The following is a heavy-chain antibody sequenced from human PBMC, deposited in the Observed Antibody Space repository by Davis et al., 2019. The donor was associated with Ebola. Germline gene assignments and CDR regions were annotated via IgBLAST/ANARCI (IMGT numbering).Heavy chain of an antibody. CDR1: DDSSSIPTYY. Sequence: MPSETLSLTCPVSDDSSSIPTYYWSSIRQPPGKGLEWIGSIYYSGSTYYNPSLKSRVTISADSSKNHFSLRLNSVTAADTAVYYCAKAVDYEEAFDVWGQGTMVTVSS. V-gene: IGHV4-39*02. CDR2: IYYSGST. J-gene: IGHJ3*01. D-gene: IGHD4-17*01. CDR3: AKAVDYEEAFDV.